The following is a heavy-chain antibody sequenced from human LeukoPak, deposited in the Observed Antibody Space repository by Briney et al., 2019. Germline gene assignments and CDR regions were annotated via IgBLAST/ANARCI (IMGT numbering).Heavy chain of an antibody. CDR3: ARANPLRLSSRWGCDWFDP. D-gene: IGHD6-13*01. Sequence: SETLSLTCTVSGDSISSYYWTWIRQPPGKGLEWIGYIYYSGTTNYNPSLKSRVTISVDTSKKQFSLRLNSVTAADTAVYYCARANPLRLSSRWGCDWFDPWGQGTLVTVSS. CDR2: IYYSGTT. J-gene: IGHJ5*02. CDR1: GDSISSYY. V-gene: IGHV4-59*01.